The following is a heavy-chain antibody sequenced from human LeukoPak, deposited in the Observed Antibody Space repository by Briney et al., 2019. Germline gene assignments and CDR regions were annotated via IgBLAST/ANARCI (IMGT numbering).Heavy chain of an antibody. CDR3: ARGGWSLDF. Sequence: SETLSLTCTVSGGSITGSYWSWIRQPPGKGLEWIGYVYSSGSTDYNPPLKSRVTISVDTSKNQFSLKLSSVTAAGTAVYFCARGGWSLDFWGRGTLVAVSS. CDR2: VYSSGST. CDR1: GGSITGSY. J-gene: IGHJ2*01. V-gene: IGHV4-59*01.